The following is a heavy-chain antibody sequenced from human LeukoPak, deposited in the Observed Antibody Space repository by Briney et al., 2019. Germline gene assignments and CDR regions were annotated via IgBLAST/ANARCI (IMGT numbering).Heavy chain of an antibody. V-gene: IGHV3-7*03. CDR1: GFIFSNAW. CDR3: ARGGGLDV. J-gene: IGHJ6*02. CDR2: INHNGNVN. D-gene: IGHD3-16*01. Sequence: GGSLRLSCAASGFIFSNAWMNWARQAPGKGLEWVASINHNGNVNYYVDSVKGRFTISRDNAKNSLYLQMSNLRAEDTAVYFCARGGGLDVWGQGATVTVSS.